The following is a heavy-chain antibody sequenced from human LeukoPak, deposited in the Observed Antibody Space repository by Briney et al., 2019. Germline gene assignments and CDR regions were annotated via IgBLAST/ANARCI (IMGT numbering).Heavy chain of an antibody. D-gene: IGHD6-13*01. J-gene: IGHJ5*02. Sequence: GSLRLSCAASGFTFSSYAMSWVRQAPGKGLEWVSAISGSGGSTYYADSVKGRFTISRDNSKNTLYLQMNSLRAEDTAVYYCAKDPSLYSSSWYFGNLFPTWLDPWGQGTLVTVSS. CDR2: ISGSGGST. V-gene: IGHV3-23*01. CDR3: AKDPSLYSSSWYFGNLFPTWLDP. CDR1: GFTFSSYA.